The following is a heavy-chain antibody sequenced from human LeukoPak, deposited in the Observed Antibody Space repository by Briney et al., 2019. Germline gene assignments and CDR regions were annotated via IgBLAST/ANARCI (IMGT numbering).Heavy chain of an antibody. Sequence: PSETLSLTCTVSGGSISSSSYYWGWIRQPPGKGLEWIGSIYYSGSTYYNPSLKSRVTISVDTSKNQFSLKLSSVTAADTAVYYCAREGGENYRDAFDIWGQGTMVTVSS. J-gene: IGHJ3*02. CDR2: IYYSGST. CDR3: AREGGENYRDAFDI. V-gene: IGHV4-39*07. D-gene: IGHD1-7*01. CDR1: GGSISSSSYY.